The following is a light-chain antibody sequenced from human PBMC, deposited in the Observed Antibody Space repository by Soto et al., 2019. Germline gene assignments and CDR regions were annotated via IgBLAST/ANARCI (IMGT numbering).Light chain of an antibody. CDR1: QTISSW. CDR3: QQTYTTPEIT. J-gene: IGKJ5*01. CDR2: GAS. V-gene: IGKV1-39*01. Sequence: DIQMTQSPSTLSGSVGDRVTIPCRASQTISSWLAWYQQKPGKAPKLLIYGASYLKSGVPTRFSGSGSGTDFTLTISSLQPEDFAIYYCQQTYTTPEITFGQGTRLEIK.